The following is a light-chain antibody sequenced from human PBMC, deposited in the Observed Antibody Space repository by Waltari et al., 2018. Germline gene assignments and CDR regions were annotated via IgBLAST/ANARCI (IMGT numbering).Light chain of an antibody. Sequence: QAVLTQPPSVSGAPGQRVTISCTGSSSNIGGHFVQWYQQLPGTAPKVLIYHNNKRPSGVSDRFSGSQSGTSASLTITGLQSEDEADYYCQSNDSRLSAWVFGGGTRLTVL. CDR2: HNN. CDR3: QSNDSRLSAWV. J-gene: IGLJ2*01. CDR1: SSNIGGHF. V-gene: IGLV1-40*01.